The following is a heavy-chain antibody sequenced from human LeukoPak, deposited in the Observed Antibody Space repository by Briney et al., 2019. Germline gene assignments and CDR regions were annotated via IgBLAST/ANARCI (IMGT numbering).Heavy chain of an antibody. V-gene: IGHV3-23*01. CDR2: ISGSGETT. D-gene: IGHD5-12*01. CDR3: AKALRRSATYHYCMDV. CDR1: GFTFPSYV. J-gene: IGHJ6*02. Sequence: PGGSLRLSCGASGFTFPSYVMSWVRQAPGKGLEWVSTISGSGETTYYADSVKGRFTISRDNSKNTQYLQMNSLRAEDTAVYYCAKALRRSATYHYCMDVWGQGTTVTVSS.